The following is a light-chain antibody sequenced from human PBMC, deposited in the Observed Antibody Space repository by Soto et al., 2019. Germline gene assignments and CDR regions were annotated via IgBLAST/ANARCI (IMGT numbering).Light chain of an antibody. V-gene: IGKV3-11*01. J-gene: IGKJ4*01. CDR2: DSS. Sequence: EIVLTQSPATLSLSPGERTTLSCRASQSVNSYLAWYQQKPGQAPRLLIHDSSNRATGIPARFDGSGSGTDFTLTISSLEPEDFGVYYGHQRSNWPLTCGGGTKVEIK. CDR3: HQRSNWPLT. CDR1: QSVNSY.